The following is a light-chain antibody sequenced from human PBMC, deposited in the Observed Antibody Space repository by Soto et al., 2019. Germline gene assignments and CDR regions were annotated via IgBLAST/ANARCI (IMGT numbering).Light chain of an antibody. CDR2: EVT. CDR1: SSDVGGYDY. Sequence: QSALTQPASVSGSPGQSITISCTGTSSDVGGYDYVSWYQQYPGKAPKLLIYEVTNRPSGVSNRFSGSKSGNTASLTISGLQAEDEADYYCSSYTVSIAWVFGGGTKVTVL. CDR3: SSYTVSIAWV. J-gene: IGLJ3*02. V-gene: IGLV2-14*01.